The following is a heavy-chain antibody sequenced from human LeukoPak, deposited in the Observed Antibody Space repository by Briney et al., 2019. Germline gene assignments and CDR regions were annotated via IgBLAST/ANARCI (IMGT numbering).Heavy chain of an antibody. D-gene: IGHD3-3*01. V-gene: IGHV1-69*05. CDR1: GGTFSSYA. CDR2: IIPIFGTA. Sequence: GASVKVSCKASGGTFSSYAISWVRQAPGQGLEWMGGIIPIFGTANYAQKFQGRVTITTDESTSTAYMELSSLRSEDTAVYYCARGPATIFGVVISSYNWFDPWGQGTLVTVSS. J-gene: IGHJ5*02. CDR3: ARGPATIFGVVISSYNWFDP.